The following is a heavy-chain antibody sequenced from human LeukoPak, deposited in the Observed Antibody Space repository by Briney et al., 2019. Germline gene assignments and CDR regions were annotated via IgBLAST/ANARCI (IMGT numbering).Heavy chain of an antibody. CDR2: ISSSSSYI. V-gene: IGHV3-21*01. CDR3: AKTWEPDD. J-gene: IGHJ4*02. CDR1: GFTFSSYS. D-gene: IGHD1-26*01. Sequence: KSGGSLRLSCAASGFTFSSYSMNWVRQAPGKGLEWVSSISSSSSYIYYADSVKGRFTISRDNSKNTLYLQMNSLRAEDTAVYYCAKTWEPDDWGQGTLVTVSS.